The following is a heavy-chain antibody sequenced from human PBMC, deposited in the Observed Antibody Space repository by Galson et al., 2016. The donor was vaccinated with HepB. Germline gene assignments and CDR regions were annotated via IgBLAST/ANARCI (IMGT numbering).Heavy chain of an antibody. CDR1: GFTFNTYS. Sequence: SLRLSCAASGFTFNTYSMNWVRQAPGKGLEWIAYITGSSSNIKYADSVKGRFTISRDNSKNTLYLQMNSLRAEDTAVYYCAREGMTTVAMLDYWGQGTLVTVAS. J-gene: IGHJ4*02. V-gene: IGHV3-48*01. D-gene: IGHD4-23*01. CDR3: AREGMTTVAMLDY. CDR2: ITGSSSNI.